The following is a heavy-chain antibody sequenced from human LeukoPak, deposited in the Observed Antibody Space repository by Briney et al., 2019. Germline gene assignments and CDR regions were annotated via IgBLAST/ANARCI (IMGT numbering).Heavy chain of an antibody. CDR1: GFTFSTYS. Sequence: GGSLRLSCAASGFTFSTYSMNWVRQTLGKGLEWVSSISSSSSYIYYADSVKGRFTISRDNAKNSLYLQMNSLRAEDTAVYYCAELGITMIGGVWGKGTTVTISS. V-gene: IGHV3-21*01. J-gene: IGHJ6*04. CDR2: ISSSSSYI. D-gene: IGHD3-10*02. CDR3: AELGITMIGGV.